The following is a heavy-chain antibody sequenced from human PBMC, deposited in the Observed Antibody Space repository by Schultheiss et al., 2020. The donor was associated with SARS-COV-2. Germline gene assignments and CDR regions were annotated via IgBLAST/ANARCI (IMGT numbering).Heavy chain of an antibody. J-gene: IGHJ6*02. CDR2: ISKDGGTK. Sequence: GGSLRLSCAASGFTFRSNDMHWVRQAPGKGLEWIAVISKDGGTKYYADSVKGRFTISRDNSKNTLYLQMNSLRAEDTAVYYCARDRGLRYYGMDVWGQGTTVTVSS. V-gene: IGHV3-30*03. CDR3: ARDRGLRYYGMDV. CDR1: GFTFRSND. D-gene: IGHD4-17*01.